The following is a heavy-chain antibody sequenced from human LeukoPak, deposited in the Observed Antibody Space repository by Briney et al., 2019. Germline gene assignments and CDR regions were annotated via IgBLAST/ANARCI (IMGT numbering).Heavy chain of an antibody. V-gene: IGHV1-46*01. Sequence: ASVKVSCKASGYIFTSNYIHWVRQAPGQGLEWMGMIYPRDGSTSYAQKFQGRVTVTRDTSTSTVHMELSGLRSEDTAVYYCARDRGGTGDFDYWGQGTLVTVSS. D-gene: IGHD1-1*01. CDR1: GYIFTSNY. CDR2: IYPRDGST. CDR3: ARDRGGTGDFDY. J-gene: IGHJ4*02.